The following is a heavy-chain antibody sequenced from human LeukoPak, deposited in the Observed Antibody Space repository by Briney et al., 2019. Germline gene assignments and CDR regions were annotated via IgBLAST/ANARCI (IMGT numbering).Heavy chain of an antibody. D-gene: IGHD6-13*01. V-gene: IGHV1-69*13. CDR1: GGTFSSYA. J-gene: IGHJ6*03. CDR3: ARDRTPYSSSWHLYYYYYMDV. CDR2: IIPIFGTA. Sequence: GASVKVSCKASGGTFSSYAISWVRQAPGQGLEWMGGIIPIFGTANYAQKFQGRVTITADESTSTAYMELSSLRSEDTAVYYCARDRTPYSSSWHLYYYYYMDVWGKGTTVTVSS.